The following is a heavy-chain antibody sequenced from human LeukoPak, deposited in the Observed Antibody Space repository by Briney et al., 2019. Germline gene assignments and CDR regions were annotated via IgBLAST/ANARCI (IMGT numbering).Heavy chain of an antibody. CDR2: IWFDGSNK. Sequence: GGSLRPSCAASGFTFSNYGMHWVRQAPGKGLEWVAVIWFDGSNKYYADSVKGRFTVSRDNSKNTMDLQMNSLRAEDTAVYYCAREQYGSDDALDIWGQGTMVTVSS. J-gene: IGHJ3*02. CDR3: AREQYGSDDALDI. CDR1: GFTFSNYG. V-gene: IGHV3-33*01. D-gene: IGHD4-17*01.